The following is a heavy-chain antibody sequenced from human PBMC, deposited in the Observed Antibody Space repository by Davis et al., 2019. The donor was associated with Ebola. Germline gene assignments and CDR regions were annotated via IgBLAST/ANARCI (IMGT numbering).Heavy chain of an antibody. V-gene: IGHV3-30*02. D-gene: IGHD5-24*01. CDR1: GFTFSTYY. J-gene: IGHJ4*02. CDR2: IRYDGSNK. Sequence: PGGSLRLSCAASGFTFSTYYITWVRQAPGKGLEWVAFIRYDGSNKYYADSVKGRFTISRDNSKNTLYLQMNSLRADDTAVYYCARVGRGDGYIAFDYWGQGTLVTVSS. CDR3: ARVGRGDGYIAFDY.